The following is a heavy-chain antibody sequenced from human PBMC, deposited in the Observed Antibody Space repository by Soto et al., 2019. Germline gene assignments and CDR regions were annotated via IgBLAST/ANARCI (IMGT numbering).Heavy chain of an antibody. V-gene: IGHV1-2*02. CDR2: INPNSGGT. CDR3: ATDYGDYDNWFDP. J-gene: IGHJ5*02. Sequence: QVQLVQSGAEVKKPGASVKVSCMASGYTFTGYFMHWVRQAPGQGLEWMGWINPNSGGTSYAQKFQGRVTMTRDTSISTAYMELTRLRSDDTAVYYCATDYGDYDNWFDPWGQGTLVTVSS. D-gene: IGHD4-17*01. CDR1: GYTFTGYF.